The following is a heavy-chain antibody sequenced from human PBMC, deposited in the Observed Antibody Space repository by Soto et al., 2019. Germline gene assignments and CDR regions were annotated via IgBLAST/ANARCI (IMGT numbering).Heavy chain of an antibody. Sequence: PGESLKISCKGSGYSFTSYWIGWVRQMPGKGLEWMGIIYPGDSDTRYSPSFQGQVTISADKSISTAYLQWSSLKASDTAMYYCARQVVVVPAAIREGFYYGMDVWGQGTTVTVSS. CDR2: IYPGDSDT. CDR1: GYSFTSYW. CDR3: ARQVVVVPAAIREGFYYGMDV. D-gene: IGHD2-2*01. V-gene: IGHV5-51*01. J-gene: IGHJ6*02.